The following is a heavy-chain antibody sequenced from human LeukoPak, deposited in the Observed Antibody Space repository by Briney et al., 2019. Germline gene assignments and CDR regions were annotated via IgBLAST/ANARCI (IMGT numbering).Heavy chain of an antibody. Sequence: GGSLRLSCAASGFTFSSYSMNWVRQAPGKGLEWVSSISSSSSYIYYADSVKGRFTISRDNAKNSLYLQMNSLRAEDTAVYYCVRSVGETGIVVVPAAIFDYWGQGTLVTVSS. J-gene: IGHJ4*02. CDR1: GFTFSSYS. V-gene: IGHV3-21*01. D-gene: IGHD2-2*01. CDR2: ISSSSSYI. CDR3: VRSVGETGIVVVPAAIFDY.